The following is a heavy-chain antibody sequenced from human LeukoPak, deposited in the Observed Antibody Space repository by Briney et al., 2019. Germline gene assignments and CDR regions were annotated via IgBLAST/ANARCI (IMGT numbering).Heavy chain of an antibody. CDR3: ARMNYVSTGWGAPFDY. CDR2: IRSSGTTT. Sequence: PGGSLRLSCAASGFTFSTYSMNWVRQAPGKGLEWLSYIRSSGTTTHYADSVEGRFTISRDNAKNSLFLQMNSLRAEDTAVYYCARMNYVSTGWGAPFDYWGQGTLVTVSS. D-gene: IGHD1-7*01. CDR1: GFTFSTYS. J-gene: IGHJ4*02. V-gene: IGHV3-48*04.